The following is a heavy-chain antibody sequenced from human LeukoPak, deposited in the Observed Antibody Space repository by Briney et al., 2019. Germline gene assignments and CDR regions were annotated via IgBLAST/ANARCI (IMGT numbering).Heavy chain of an antibody. D-gene: IGHD2-21*02. CDR2: INHSGST. CDR3: ARGTYCGGDCYYLLDY. Sequence: KPSETLSLTCTVSGGSISSYYWSWIRQPPGKGLEWIGEINHSGSTNYNPSLKSRVTISVDTSKNQFSLKLSSVTAADTAVYYCARGTYCGGDCYYLLDYWGQGTLVTVSS. CDR1: GGSISSYY. V-gene: IGHV4-34*01. J-gene: IGHJ4*02.